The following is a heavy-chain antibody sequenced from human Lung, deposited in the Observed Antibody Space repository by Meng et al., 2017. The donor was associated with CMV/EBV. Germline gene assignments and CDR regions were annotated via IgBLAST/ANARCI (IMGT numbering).Heavy chain of an antibody. Sequence: GTGPALVKPSATLPLTCAVSGDSITNHNWWAWVRQPPGKGLEWIGEIPHRGSSAYNPSLKSRVSMSIDKSKNQFSLKLTSVTAADTAVYHCLRRSGGSVWGQGTLVTVSS. CDR1: GDSITNHNW. CDR2: IPHRGSS. D-gene: IGHD3-10*01. J-gene: IGHJ1*01. V-gene: IGHV4-4*02. CDR3: LRRSGGSV.